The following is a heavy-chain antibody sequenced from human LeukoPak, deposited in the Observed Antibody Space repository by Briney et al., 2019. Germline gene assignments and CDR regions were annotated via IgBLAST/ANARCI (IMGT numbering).Heavy chain of an antibody. CDR1: GFTFSSYS. J-gene: IGHJ3*02. Sequence: PGGSLRLSCAASGFTFSSYSMNWVRQAPGKGLEWVSYISSSSTIYYADSVKGRFTISRDNAKNSLYLQMNSLRAEDTAVYYCARVGHDYGDAFDIWGQGTMVTVSS. D-gene: IGHD5-12*01. V-gene: IGHV3-48*01. CDR2: ISSSSTI. CDR3: ARVGHDYGDAFDI.